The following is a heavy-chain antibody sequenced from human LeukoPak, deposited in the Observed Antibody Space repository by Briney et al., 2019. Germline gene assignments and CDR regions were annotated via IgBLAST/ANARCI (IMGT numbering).Heavy chain of an antibody. CDR1: GFTFSSYW. CDR3: ARGLRIGVTGGLTAFDM. V-gene: IGHV3-74*01. J-gene: IGHJ3*02. CDR2: ITSDGSTR. D-gene: IGHD6-19*01. Sequence: GGSLRLSCAASGFTFSSYWMHWVRQAPGKGLVWVSRITSDGSTRTYADSAKGRFTISRDNPKNTLYLQMNSMRAEDTAVYYCARGLRIGVTGGLTAFDMWGQGTMVTVS.